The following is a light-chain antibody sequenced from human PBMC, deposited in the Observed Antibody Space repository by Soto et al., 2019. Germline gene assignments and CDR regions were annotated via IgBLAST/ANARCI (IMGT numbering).Light chain of an antibody. J-gene: IGKJ5*01. V-gene: IGKV3-15*01. CDR2: AVS. CDR3: QQYNIWSSIT. CDR1: QSVSSN. Sequence: EILMTQSPGTLSASPGERATLSCRASQSVSSNLAWYQQKPGQAPRLLIYAVSTRATGIPARFSGSGSGTEFTLTISSLQSEDFAVYYCQQYNIWSSITFGQGTRLEIK.